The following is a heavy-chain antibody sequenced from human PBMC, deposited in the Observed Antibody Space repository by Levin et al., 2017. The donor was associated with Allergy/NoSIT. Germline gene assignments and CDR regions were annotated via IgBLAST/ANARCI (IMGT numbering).Heavy chain of an antibody. Sequence: SETLSLTCTVSGDSMTSGGYYWTWIRQHPGKGLEWLGYIYHSGRTEYNPSLKSRVTISGDTSKNQFSLTLSSVTAADMAMYYCARLFCINNVCGFDPWGQGTLVTVSA. V-gene: IGHV4-31*03. D-gene: IGHD2-8*01. CDR2: IYHSGRT. CDR1: GDSMTSGGYY. CDR3: ARLFCINNVCGFDP. J-gene: IGHJ5*02.